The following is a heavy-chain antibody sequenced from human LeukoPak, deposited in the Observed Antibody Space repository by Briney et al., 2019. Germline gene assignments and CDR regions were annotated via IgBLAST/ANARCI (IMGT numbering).Heavy chain of an antibody. Sequence: SETLSLTCTVSGGSISSSSYYWGWVRQPPGKGLEWIGNINYGGSGSTYYNPSLKSPVTISVDTSRSQFSLKLNSVTAADTAVYYCARLPTGYPNWFDPWGQGTLVTVSS. D-gene: IGHD3-9*01. CDR1: GGSISSSSYY. CDR3: ARLPTGYPNWFDP. CDR2: INYGGSGST. J-gene: IGHJ5*02. V-gene: IGHV4-39*01.